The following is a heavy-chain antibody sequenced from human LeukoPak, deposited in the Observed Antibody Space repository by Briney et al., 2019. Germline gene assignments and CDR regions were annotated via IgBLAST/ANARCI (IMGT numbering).Heavy chain of an antibody. Sequence: SGTLSLTCTVFGGSISSSTDYWGWIRQPPGKGLEWIGTIYHSGSTYYNSSLKSRVTISVDTSKNQFSLKVNSATAADTAVYYCARGNLPTARMDVWGKGTTVTVSS. CDR2: IYHSGST. D-gene: IGHD1-1*01. J-gene: IGHJ6*03. V-gene: IGHV4-39*07. CDR1: GGSISSSTDY. CDR3: ARGNLPTARMDV.